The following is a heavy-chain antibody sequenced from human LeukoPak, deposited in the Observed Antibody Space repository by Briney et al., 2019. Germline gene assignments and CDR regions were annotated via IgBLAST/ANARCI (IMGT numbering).Heavy chain of an antibody. Sequence: PSETLSLTCAVYGGSFSGYYWSWIRQPPGKGLEWIGYIYYSGSTNYNPSLKSRVTISVDTSKNQFSLKLSSVTAADTAVYYCARDYYFGGNWFDPWGQGTLVTVSS. CDR2: IYYSGST. CDR1: GGSFSGYY. V-gene: IGHV4-59*01. J-gene: IGHJ5*02. D-gene: IGHD3-10*01. CDR3: ARDYYFGGNWFDP.